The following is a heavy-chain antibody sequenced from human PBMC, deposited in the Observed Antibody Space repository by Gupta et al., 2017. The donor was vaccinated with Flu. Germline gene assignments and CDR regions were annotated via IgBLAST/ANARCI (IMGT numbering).Heavy chain of an antibody. D-gene: IGHD4-23*01. J-gene: IGHJ4*02. V-gene: IGHV4-34*01. CDR1: GGSCGGYS. Sequence: QVQLPQWGAGQLQPSETLSFTCAVNGGSCGGYSWRWIRQPPGKWLEWIGEINHSGSTNYNPSPKSRVTISVDTSKNQFSLKLSSVTAADTAVYYGAIGTTVVTPIDYWGQGTLVTVSS. CDR2: INHSGST. CDR3: AIGTTVVTPIDY.